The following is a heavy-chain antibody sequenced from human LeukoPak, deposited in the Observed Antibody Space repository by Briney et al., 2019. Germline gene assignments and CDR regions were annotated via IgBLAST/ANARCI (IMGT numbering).Heavy chain of an antibody. Sequence: PGGSLRLSCAASGFTFSSYDMHWVRQAPGEGLEWVAVISYDGSNKYYADSVKGRSTISRDNSKNTLYLQMNSLRAEDTAVYYCAKVIYGDYVKNGMDVWGQGTTVTVSS. CDR2: ISYDGSNK. CDR3: AKVIYGDYVKNGMDV. CDR1: GFTFSSYD. V-gene: IGHV3-30*18. J-gene: IGHJ6*02. D-gene: IGHD4-17*01.